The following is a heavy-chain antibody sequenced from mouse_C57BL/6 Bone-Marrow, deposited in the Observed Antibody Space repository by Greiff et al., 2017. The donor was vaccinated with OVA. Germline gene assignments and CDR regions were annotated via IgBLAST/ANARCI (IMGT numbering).Heavy chain of an antibody. Sequence: VKLMESGAELVRPGASVTLSCKASGYTFTDYEMHWVKQTPVHGLEWIGAIDPETGGTAYNQKFKGKAILTADKPSSTAYMELRSLTSDDSAVYYCTRGYSNSYAMDYWGQGTSVTVSS. V-gene: IGHV1-15*01. D-gene: IGHD2-5*01. J-gene: IGHJ4*01. CDR2: IDPETGGT. CDR1: GYTFTDYE. CDR3: TRGYSNSYAMDY.